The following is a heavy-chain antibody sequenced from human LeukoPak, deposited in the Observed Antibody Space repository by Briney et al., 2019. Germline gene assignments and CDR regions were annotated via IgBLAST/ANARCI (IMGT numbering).Heavy chain of an antibody. CDR1: GYTFTSYG. D-gene: IGHD6-13*01. J-gene: IGHJ6*03. V-gene: IGHV1-18*01. CDR3: ARGGDSSSWYGGYYYYYMDV. CDR2: ISAYNGNT. Sequence: TSVKVSCKASGYTFTSYGISWVRQAPGQGLEWMGWISAYNGNTNYAQKLQGRVTMTTDTSTSAAYMELSSLRSEDTAVYYCARGGDSSSWYGGYYYYYMDVWGKGTTVTVSS.